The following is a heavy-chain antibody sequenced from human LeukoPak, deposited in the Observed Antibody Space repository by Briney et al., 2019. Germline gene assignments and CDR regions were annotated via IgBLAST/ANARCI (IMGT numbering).Heavy chain of an antibody. CDR3: ARHKIVVVGATRTWFDP. CDR2: IYYSGST. D-gene: IGHD2-15*01. CDR1: GGSISSSSYY. Sequence: PSETLSLTCTVSGGSISSSSYYWGWIRQPPGKGLEWIGSIYYSGSTYYNPSLKSRVTISVDTSKNQFSLKLSSVTAADTAVYYCARHKIVVVGATRTWFDPWGQGTLVTVSS. V-gene: IGHV4-39*01. J-gene: IGHJ5*02.